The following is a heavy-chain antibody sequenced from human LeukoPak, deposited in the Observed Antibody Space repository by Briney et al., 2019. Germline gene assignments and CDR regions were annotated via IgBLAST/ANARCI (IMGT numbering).Heavy chain of an antibody. CDR2: ISTTSGTI. D-gene: IGHD4-23*01. CDR1: GFTFSRNI. Sequence: GGSLRLSCVASGFTFSRNIMDWVRQAPGKGLEWVSQISTTSGTIYYADSVRGRFTISRDNAKNSLFLQMTSLRDEDTAVYYCARVTSGGNPYFDYWGQGTLVTVSS. V-gene: IGHV3-48*02. J-gene: IGHJ4*02. CDR3: ARVTSGGNPYFDY.